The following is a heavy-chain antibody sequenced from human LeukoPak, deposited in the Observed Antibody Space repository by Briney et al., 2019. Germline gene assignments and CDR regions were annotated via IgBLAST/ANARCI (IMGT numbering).Heavy chain of an antibody. CDR3: AKEFHRVHDAFDA. D-gene: IGHD3-10*01. Sequence: GGSLRLSCAASGFTFSSYAMSWVRQAPGKGLEWVSDISGSGGSTNYADSVKGRFTISRDNSKSTLFLQMNSLTTEDTAVYYCAKEFHRVHDAFDAWGHGTMVTVS. V-gene: IGHV3-23*01. CDR2: ISGSGGST. CDR1: GFTFSSYA. J-gene: IGHJ3*01.